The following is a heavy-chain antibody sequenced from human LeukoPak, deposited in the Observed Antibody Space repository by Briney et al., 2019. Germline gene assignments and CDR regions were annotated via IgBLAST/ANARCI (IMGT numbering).Heavy chain of an antibody. CDR1: GGSISSGGYY. CDR2: IYYSGST. D-gene: IGHD3-22*01. Sequence: PSQTLSLTCTVPGGSISSGGYYWSWIRQHPGKGLEWIGYIYYSGSTNYNPSLKSRVTTSVDTSKNQFSLKLSSVTAADTAVYYCAREGSVYYYDSSGYLDYWGQGTLVTVSS. J-gene: IGHJ4*02. CDR3: AREGSVYYYDSSGYLDY. V-gene: IGHV4-31*03.